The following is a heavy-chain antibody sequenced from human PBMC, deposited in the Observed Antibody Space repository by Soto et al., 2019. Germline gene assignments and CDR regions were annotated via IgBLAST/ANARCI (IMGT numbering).Heavy chain of an antibody. CDR2: IYYSGST. CDR3: ARSFQEGITIFGVGDV. V-gene: IGHV4-59*01. CDR1: GGSISSYY. J-gene: IGHJ6*02. Sequence: SETLSLTCTVSGGSISSYYWSWIRQPPGKGLEWIGYIYYSGSTNYNPSLKSRVTISVDTSKNQFSLKLSSVTAADTAVYYCARSFQEGITIFGVGDVWGQGTTVTVSS. D-gene: IGHD3-3*01.